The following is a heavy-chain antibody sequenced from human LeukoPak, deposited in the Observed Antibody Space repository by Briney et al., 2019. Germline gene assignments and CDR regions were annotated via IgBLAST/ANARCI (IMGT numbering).Heavy chain of an antibody. Sequence: GGSLRLSCVASGFTFSMYWMTWFRQAPGKGLEWVANMKQDGSQKNYVDSVKGRFTISRDNAKKSLYLQMNSLGAEDTALYYCARELQRPLDYWGQGVLVTVSS. CDR3: ARELQRPLDY. V-gene: IGHV3-7*01. J-gene: IGHJ4*02. D-gene: IGHD4-11*01. CDR1: GFTFSMYW. CDR2: MKQDGSQK.